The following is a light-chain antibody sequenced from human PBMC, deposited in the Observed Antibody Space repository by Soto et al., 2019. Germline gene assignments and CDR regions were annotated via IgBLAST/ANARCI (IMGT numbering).Light chain of an antibody. J-gene: IGKJ1*01. CDR2: GAS. V-gene: IGKV3D-20*02. CDR3: QQRSSWPWT. CDR1: QSVASRY. Sequence: EIVLTQSPGTLSLSPGERATLSCRASQSVASRYVAWVQQKPGQAPRLLIYGASSRAIHTPDRFSGSGSGTDFTLTISSLEPEDFAIYYCQQRSSWPWTFGQGTKVDIK.